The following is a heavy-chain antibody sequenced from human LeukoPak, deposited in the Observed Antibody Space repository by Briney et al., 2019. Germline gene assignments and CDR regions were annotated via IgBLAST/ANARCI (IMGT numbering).Heavy chain of an antibody. CDR1: GFTFSSYW. Sequence: PGGPLRLSCAASGFTFSSYWMSWVRQAPGKGLEWVANIKQDGSEKYYVDSVKGRFTISRDNAKNSLYLQMNSLRAEDTAVYYCARDSSSGWYPFYAFDIWGQGTMVTVSS. D-gene: IGHD6-19*01. CDR3: ARDSSSGWYPFYAFDI. CDR2: IKQDGSEK. V-gene: IGHV3-7*01. J-gene: IGHJ3*02.